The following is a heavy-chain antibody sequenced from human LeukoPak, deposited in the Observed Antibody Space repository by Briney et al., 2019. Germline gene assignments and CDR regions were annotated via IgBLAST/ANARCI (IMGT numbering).Heavy chain of an antibody. CDR2: IIPIFGTA. J-gene: IGHJ5*02. CDR3: ATTPLRIAAADNYNWFDP. V-gene: IGHV1-69*05. D-gene: IGHD6-13*01. CDR1: GGTFSSYA. Sequence: ASVKVSCKASGGTFSSYAISWVRQAPGQGLEWMGGIIPIFGTANYAQKFQGRVTITTDESTSTAYMELSSLRSEDTAVYYCATTPLRIAAADNYNWFDPWGQGTLVTVSS.